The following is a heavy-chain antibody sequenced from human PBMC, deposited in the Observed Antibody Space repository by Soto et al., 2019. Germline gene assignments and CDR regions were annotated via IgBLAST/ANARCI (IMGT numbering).Heavy chain of an antibody. V-gene: IGHV4-31*03. J-gene: IGHJ4*02. Sequence: SETLPLTCTVSGGSISSGGYYWSWIRQHPGKGLEWIGYIYYSGSTYYNPSLKSRVTISVDTSKNQFSLKLSSVTAADTAVYYCARGPGYYDSSGYGDYWGQGTLVTVSS. CDR1: GGSISSGGYY. D-gene: IGHD3-22*01. CDR2: IYYSGST. CDR3: ARGPGYYDSSGYGDY.